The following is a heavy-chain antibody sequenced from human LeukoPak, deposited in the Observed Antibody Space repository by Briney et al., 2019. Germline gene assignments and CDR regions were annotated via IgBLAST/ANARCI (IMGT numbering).Heavy chain of an antibody. J-gene: IGHJ4*02. V-gene: IGHV3-53*01. CDR3: AKGYSYAYEY. D-gene: IGHD5-18*01. CDR2: IYSGGST. Sequence: PGGSLRLSCAASGFTVSSSYMSWVRQAPGKGLEWVSLIYSGGSTYYAASVKGRLTISRDNSKNTLYLQMNSLRPEDTAVYYCAKGYSYAYEYWGQGTLVTVSS. CDR1: GFTVSSSY.